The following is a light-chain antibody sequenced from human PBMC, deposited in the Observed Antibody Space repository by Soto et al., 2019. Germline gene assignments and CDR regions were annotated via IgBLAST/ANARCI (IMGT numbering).Light chain of an antibody. V-gene: IGLV1-40*01. CDR1: SSNIGAGYD. Sequence: QSVLTQPPSVSGAPGQRVTISCTESSSNIGAGYDVHWYQQLPGTAPKLLIYGNSNRPSGVPDRFSGSKSGTSASLAITGLQAEDEADYYCQSYDSSLRGWVFGGGTKLTVL. CDR2: GNS. J-gene: IGLJ3*02. CDR3: QSYDSSLRGWV.